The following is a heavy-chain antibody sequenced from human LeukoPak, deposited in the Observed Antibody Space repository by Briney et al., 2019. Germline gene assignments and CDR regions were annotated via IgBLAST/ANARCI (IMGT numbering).Heavy chain of an antibody. CDR1: GGSFSGYY. CDR2: INHSGST. J-gene: IGHJ4*02. V-gene: IGHV4-34*01. Sequence: SETLSLTCAVYGGSFSGYYWSWLRQPPGKGLEWIGEINHSGSTNYNPSLKSRVTISVDTSKNQFSLKLSSVTAADTAVYYCARGRHYGSGGYYYRLDYWGQGTLVTVSS. CDR3: ARGRHYGSGGYYYRLDY. D-gene: IGHD3-10*01.